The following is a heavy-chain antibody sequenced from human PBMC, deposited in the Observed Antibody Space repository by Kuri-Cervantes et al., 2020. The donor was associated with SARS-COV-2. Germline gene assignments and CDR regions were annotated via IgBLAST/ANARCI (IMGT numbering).Heavy chain of an antibody. D-gene: IGHD2-15*01. CDR1: GFTFSSYR. V-gene: IGHV4-34*01. J-gene: IGHJ4*02. CDR2: INHSGST. CDR3: ARSVCSGGSCRLKGGPYYFDY. Sequence: GSLRLSCAASGFTFSSYRMNWVRQPPGKGLEWIGEINHSGSTNYNPSLKSRVTISVDTSKNQFSLKLSSVTAADTAVYYCARSVCSGGSCRLKGGPYYFDYWGQGTLVTVSS.